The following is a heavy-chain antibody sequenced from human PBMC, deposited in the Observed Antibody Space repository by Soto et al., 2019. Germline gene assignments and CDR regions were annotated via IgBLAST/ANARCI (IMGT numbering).Heavy chain of an antibody. V-gene: IGHV1-8*01. CDR1: GYTFTSYD. D-gene: IGHD2-15*01. J-gene: IGHJ5*02. CDR2: MNPNSGNT. CDR3: ARVGYCSGGSCSRGWFDP. Sequence: QVQLVQSGAEVKKPGASVKVSCKASGYTFTSYDINWVRQATGQGLEWMGWMNPNSGNTGYAQKSQGRVTMTRNTSISTAYMELSSLRSEDTAVYYCARVGYCSGGSCSRGWFDPWGQGTLVTVSS.